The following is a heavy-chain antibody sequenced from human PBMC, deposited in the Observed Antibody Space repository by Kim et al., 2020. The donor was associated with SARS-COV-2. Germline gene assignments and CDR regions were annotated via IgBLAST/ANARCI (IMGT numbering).Heavy chain of an antibody. CDR2: INTNTGNP. CDR1: GYTLTGNG. V-gene: IGHV7-4-1*02. D-gene: IGHD3-10*01. Sequence: ASVKVSCKASGYTLTGNGMNWVRQAPGQGLEWLGWINTNTGNPTYAQGFTGRFVFSLDTSVSTAYLQISSLKAEDTAVYYCARWGSGSDSYYFYFYGLDV. CDR3: ARWGSGSDSYYFYFYGLDV. J-gene: IGHJ6*01.